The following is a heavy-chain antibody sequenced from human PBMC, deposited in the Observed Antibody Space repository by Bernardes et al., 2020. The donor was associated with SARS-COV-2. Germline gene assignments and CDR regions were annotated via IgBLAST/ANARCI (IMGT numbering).Heavy chain of an antibody. CDR3: TTRDSDFWSGYPIAPVDY. V-gene: IGHV3-15*01. D-gene: IGHD3-3*01. J-gene: IGHJ4*02. CDR2: IKSKTDGGTT. Sequence: GGSLRLSCAASGFTFSNAWMSWVRQAPGKGLEWVGRIKSKTDGGTTDYAAPVKGRFTISRDDSKNTLYLQMNSLKTEDTAVYYCTTRDSDFWSGYPIAPVDYWGQGTLVTVSS. CDR1: GFTFSNAW.